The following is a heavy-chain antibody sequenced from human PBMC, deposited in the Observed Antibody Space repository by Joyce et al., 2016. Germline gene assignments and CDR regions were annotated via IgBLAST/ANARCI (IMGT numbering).Heavy chain of an antibody. J-gene: IGHJ4*02. CDR2: LSSSSSYI. V-gene: IGHV3-21*01. D-gene: IGHD2-8*01. CDR1: GFTFSSYS. Sequence: EVQLVEYGGGLVKPGGSLRLSCAASGFTFSSYSMSWVSQAPGKGLEWVSSLSSSSSYIKYTDAVKGRFTISRDNAKNSLYLQMNSLRVEDTAVYYCARSSYTNGIFDYWGQGTLVTVSS. CDR3: ARSSYTNGIFDY.